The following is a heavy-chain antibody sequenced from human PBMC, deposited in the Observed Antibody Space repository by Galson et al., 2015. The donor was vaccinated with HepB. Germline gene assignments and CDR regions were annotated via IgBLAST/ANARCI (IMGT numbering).Heavy chain of an antibody. CDR2: IYWDDDK. D-gene: IGHD3-22*01. V-gene: IGHV2-5*02. CDR3: VRRPNYYDSGGYWGEVDY. CDR1: GFSLSTSGVG. Sequence: LVKPTQTLTLTCTFSGFSLSTSGVGVGWIRQPPGKALEWLAVIYWDDDKRYSPSLKSRLTITKDTSKNQVVLTMTNMDPVDTATYYCVRRPNYYDSGGYWGEVDYWGQGTLVTVSS. J-gene: IGHJ4*02.